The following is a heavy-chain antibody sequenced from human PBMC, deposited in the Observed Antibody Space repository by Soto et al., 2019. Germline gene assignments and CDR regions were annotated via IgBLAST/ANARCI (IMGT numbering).Heavy chain of an antibody. CDR3: ARDPMELRGAFDI. CDR2: IYYSGST. V-gene: IGHV4-31*03. Sequence: SETLSLTCTVSGGSISSGGYYWSWIRQHPGKGLEWIGYIYYSGSTYYNPSLKSRVTISVDTSKNQFSLKLSSVTAADTAVYYCARDPMELRGAFDIWGQGTMVTVSS. J-gene: IGHJ3*02. D-gene: IGHD1-7*01. CDR1: GGSISSGGYY.